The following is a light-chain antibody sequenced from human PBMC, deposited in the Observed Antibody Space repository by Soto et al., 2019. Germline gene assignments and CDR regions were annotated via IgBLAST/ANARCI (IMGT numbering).Light chain of an antibody. CDR1: QGISNF. J-gene: IGKJ4*01. CDR3: QKYNSGPLT. Sequence: VQMTQSPSSLSASVGDRVTITCRASQGISNFVSWYQQIAGKVPKLLIHSASTLQSGVPSRFSGSGSGTDFTLTISSLQPEDVAIYYCQKYNSGPLTFGGGTKVDI. V-gene: IGKV1-27*01. CDR2: SAS.